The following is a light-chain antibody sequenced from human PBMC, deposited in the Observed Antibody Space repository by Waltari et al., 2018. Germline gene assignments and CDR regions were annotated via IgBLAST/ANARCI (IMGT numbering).Light chain of an antibody. CDR3: SSYAGSNTFI. CDR2: EVS. Sequence: QAAPTQPPSVSGSPGQSVTISCTGTSSDIGFYNAVSWYQQHPGKAPKLMIYEVSKLPSGVSDRFSGSKSGNTASLTISGLQTEDEADYYCSSYAGSNTFIFGTGTRLTVL. J-gene: IGLJ1*01. V-gene: IGLV2-11*01. CDR1: SSDIGFYNA.